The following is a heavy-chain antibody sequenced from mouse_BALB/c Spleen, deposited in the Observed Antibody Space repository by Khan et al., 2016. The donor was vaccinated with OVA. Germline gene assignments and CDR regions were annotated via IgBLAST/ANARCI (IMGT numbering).Heavy chain of an antibody. J-gene: IGHJ4*01. CDR2: IFPGSFNT. D-gene: IGHD2-3*01. CDR1: GYTFTTYY. V-gene: IGHV1S56*01. CDR3: ARDGYFLGDAMDY. Sequence: QVQLQQSGPELVKPGASVRISCKASGYTFTTYYLHWVKQRPGQGLEWIGWIFPGSFNTNYNENFKGKATLTADKSSNTAYMQLSSLTSEDSAVYFSARDGYFLGDAMDYWGQGTSVTVSS.